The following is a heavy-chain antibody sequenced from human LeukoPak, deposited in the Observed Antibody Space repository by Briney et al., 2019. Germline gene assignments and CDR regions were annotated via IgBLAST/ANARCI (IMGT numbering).Heavy chain of an antibody. Sequence: GGSLRLSCAASGFTVSSNYMSWVRQAPGKGLEWVSVIYSGGSTYYADSVKGRFTISRDNSKNTLYLQMNSLRAEDTAVYYCARDLLGSYYDSSGYYPLWGQGTLVTVSS. V-gene: IGHV3-53*01. CDR1: GFTVSSNY. D-gene: IGHD3-22*01. J-gene: IGHJ4*02. CDR3: ARDLLGSYYDSSGYYPL. CDR2: IYSGGST.